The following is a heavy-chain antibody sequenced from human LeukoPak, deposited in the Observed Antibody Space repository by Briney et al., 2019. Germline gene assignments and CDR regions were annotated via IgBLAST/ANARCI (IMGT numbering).Heavy chain of an antibody. CDR3: AKKGLAPTGNNWFDP. J-gene: IGHJ5*02. CDR1: GFSFSSYG. CDR2: ISGSGATT. Sequence: GGSLRLSCAASGFSFSSYGMNWVRQAPGKGLEWVSIISGSGATTYYADSVKGRFTISRDNSKNTLYLLMNSLTAEDTAVYYCAKKGLAPTGNNWFDPWAQGTLVTVSS. V-gene: IGHV3-23*01. D-gene: IGHD1-1*01.